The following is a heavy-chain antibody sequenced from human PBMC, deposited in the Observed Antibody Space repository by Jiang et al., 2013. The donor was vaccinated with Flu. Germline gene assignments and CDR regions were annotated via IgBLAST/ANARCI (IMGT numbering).Heavy chain of an antibody. V-gene: IGHV1-46*03. Sequence: GAEVKKPGASVKVSCKASGYTFTSYYMHWVRQAPGQGLEWMGIINPSGGSTSYAQKFQGRVTMTRDTSTSTVYMELSSLRSEDTAVYYCASQTTVTTGGGRFMGGWYFDLWGRGTLVTVSS. CDR2: INPSGGST. D-gene: IGHD4-17*01. CDR1: GYTFTSYY. CDR3: ASQTTVTTGGGRFMGGWYFDL. J-gene: IGHJ2*01.